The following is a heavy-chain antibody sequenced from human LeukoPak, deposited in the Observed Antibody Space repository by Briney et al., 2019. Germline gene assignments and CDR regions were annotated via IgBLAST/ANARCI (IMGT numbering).Heavy chain of an antibody. CDR3: AKDQEGWFGELLAFNWFDP. J-gene: IGHJ5*02. D-gene: IGHD3-10*01. CDR2: INHSGNT. Sequence: SETLSLTCAVYGGSFSGYYWSWIRQPPGKGLEWIGEINHSGNTNYNPSLKSRVTISVDTSKNQFSLKLSSVTAADTAVYYCAKDQEGWFGELLAFNWFDPWGQGTLVTVSS. CDR1: GGSFSGYY. V-gene: IGHV4-34*01.